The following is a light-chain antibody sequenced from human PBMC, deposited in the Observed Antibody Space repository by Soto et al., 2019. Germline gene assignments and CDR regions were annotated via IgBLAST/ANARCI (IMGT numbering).Light chain of an antibody. CDR3: QRYDNNPWT. Sequence: DIQMTQSPSTVSASVGDRVTITCRASQGLDRWVASYQQKPGKAPKSLIYDRSILEPAVPSRISGSESGTEFALTISSLHYYDFASYYCQRYDNNPWTFGQGTKVDIK. V-gene: IGKV1-5*01. J-gene: IGKJ1*01. CDR2: DRS. CDR1: QGLDRW.